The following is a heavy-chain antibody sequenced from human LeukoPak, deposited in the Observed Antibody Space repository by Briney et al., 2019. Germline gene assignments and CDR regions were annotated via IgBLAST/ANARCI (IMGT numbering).Heavy chain of an antibody. CDR1: GGSISRSDYY. J-gene: IGHJ4*02. CDR3: ARQPRPTVTKDFDY. D-gene: IGHD4-17*01. Sequence: SETLSLTCTVSGGSISRSDYYWGWIRQPPGKGLEWIGTIYYSGSTSFYSGSTYYNPSLKSRVTISIDTSKNQFSLKLGSVTAADTAVYYCARQPRPTVTKDFDYWGRGTLVTVSS. V-gene: IGHV4-39*01. CDR2: IYYSGSTSFYSGST.